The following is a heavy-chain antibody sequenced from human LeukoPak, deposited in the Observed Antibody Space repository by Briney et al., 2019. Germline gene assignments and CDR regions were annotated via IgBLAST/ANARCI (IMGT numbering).Heavy chain of an antibody. D-gene: IGHD4-23*01. V-gene: IGHV5-51*01. CDR2: IYPADSDT. J-gene: IGHJ4*02. CDR3: ARLIDYGGSGYYFDY. CDR1: GYSFTTYW. Sequence: GASLKISCKGSGYSFTTYWIGWVRQLPGKGLEWMAIIYPADSDTRHSPSFQGQVTISADKSISTAYLQWSSLKASDTAIYYCARLIDYGGSGYYFDYWGQGTLVTVSS.